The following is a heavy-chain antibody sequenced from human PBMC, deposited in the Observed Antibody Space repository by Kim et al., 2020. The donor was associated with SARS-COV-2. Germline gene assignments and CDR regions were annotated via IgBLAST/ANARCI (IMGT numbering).Heavy chain of an antibody. Sequence: SETLSLTCTVSGGSISSYYWSWIRQPPGKGLEWIGYIYYSGSTNYNPSLKSRVTISVDTSKNQFSLKLSSVTAADTAVYYCARTMAGPNWYFDLWGRGTLVTVSS. CDR3: ARTMAGPNWYFDL. J-gene: IGHJ2*01. V-gene: IGHV4-59*01. CDR2: IYYSGST. CDR1: GGSISSYY. D-gene: IGHD6-19*01.